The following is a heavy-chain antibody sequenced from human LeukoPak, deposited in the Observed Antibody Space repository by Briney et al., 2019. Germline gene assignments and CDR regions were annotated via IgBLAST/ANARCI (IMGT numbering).Heavy chain of an antibody. CDR3: AKDRPINDGWGYSMDV. J-gene: IGHJ6*02. D-gene: IGHD6-19*01. CDR2: ISHRGGST. CDR1: GFTFDNYA. Sequence: PGGSLGLSCAASGFTFDNYAMSWVRQAPGKGLEWVSVISHRGGSTYYADSVKGRFTISRDNSRNTLYLQMNSLRAEDTAVYYCAKDRPINDGWGYSMDVWGQGTTVTVSS. V-gene: IGHV3-23*01.